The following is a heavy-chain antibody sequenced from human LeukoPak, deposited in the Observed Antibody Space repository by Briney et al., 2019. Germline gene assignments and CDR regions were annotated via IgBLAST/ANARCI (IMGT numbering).Heavy chain of an antibody. CDR2: ISGESKYI. V-gene: IGHV3-21*01. Sequence: PGGSLRLSCAAAGFTFSSSSMNWVRQTPGKGLEWVSSISGESKYIYYADSVTGRFTISRGNAKNSLYLQMSTLRAEDTAVYYCARGAVFQGNYDYWGQGTQVTVSS. J-gene: IGHJ4*02. CDR1: GFTFSSSS. D-gene: IGHD3-10*01. CDR3: ARGAVFQGNYDY.